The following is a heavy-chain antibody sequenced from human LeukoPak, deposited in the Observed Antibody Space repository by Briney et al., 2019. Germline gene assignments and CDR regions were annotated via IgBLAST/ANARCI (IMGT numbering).Heavy chain of an antibody. CDR2: ISGSGGST. Sequence: GGSLRLSCAASGFTFSSYAMSWVRQAPGKGLEWGSAISGSGGSTYYADSVKGRFTISRDNSKNTLYLQMKSLRAEDTAVYYCAKVITMIVVVITGFDYWGQGTLVTVSS. V-gene: IGHV3-23*01. J-gene: IGHJ4*02. CDR3: AKVITMIVVVITGFDY. D-gene: IGHD3-22*01. CDR1: GFTFSSYA.